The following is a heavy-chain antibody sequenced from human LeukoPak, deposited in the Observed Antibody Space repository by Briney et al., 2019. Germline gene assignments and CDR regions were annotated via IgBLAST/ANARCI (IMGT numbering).Heavy chain of an antibody. J-gene: IGHJ4*02. V-gene: IGHV3-13*01. CDR1: GFTFSDYD. D-gene: IGHD6-13*01. CDR2: IGTAGDT. Sequence: GGSLRLSCAASGFTFSDYDMHWVRQATGKGLEWVSAIGTAGDTYYTGSVKGRFTISRENAKNSLYLQMNSLRAGDTAVYYCARVAKARVGGVYYFDYWGQGTLVTVSS. CDR3: ARVAKARVGGVYYFDY.